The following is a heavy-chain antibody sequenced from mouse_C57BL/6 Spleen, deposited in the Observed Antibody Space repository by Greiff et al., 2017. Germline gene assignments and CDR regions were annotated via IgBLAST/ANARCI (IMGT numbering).Heavy chain of an antibody. J-gene: IGHJ2*01. CDR3: ARHTTTVVAKDY. Sequence: QVQLKESGAELARPGASVKLSCKASGYTFTSYGISWVKQRTGQGLEWIGEIYPRSGNTYYNEKFKGKATLTADKSSSTAYMELRSLTSEDSAVYFCARHTTTVVAKDYWGQGTTLTVSS. D-gene: IGHD1-1*01. V-gene: IGHV1-81*01. CDR2: IYPRSGNT. CDR1: GYTFTSYG.